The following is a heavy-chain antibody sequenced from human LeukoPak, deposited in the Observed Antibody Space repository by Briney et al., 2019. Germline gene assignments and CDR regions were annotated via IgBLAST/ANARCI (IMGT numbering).Heavy chain of an antibody. J-gene: IGHJ5*01. Sequence: SETLSLTCTVSGGSISSSSYYWGWIRQPPGKGLEWIGSIYYSGSTYYNPSLKSRVTISVDTSKNQFSLKLSSVTAADTAVYYCAREYRHGDQRFDSWGQGTLVTVSS. CDR2: IYYSGST. CDR3: AREYRHGDQRFDS. V-gene: IGHV4-39*07. D-gene: IGHD4-17*01. CDR1: GGSISSSSYY.